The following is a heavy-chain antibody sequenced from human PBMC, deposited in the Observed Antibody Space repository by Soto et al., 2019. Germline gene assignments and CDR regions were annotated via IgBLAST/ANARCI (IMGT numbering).Heavy chain of an antibody. CDR1: GFTFSSYW. V-gene: IGHV3-7*01. J-gene: IGHJ6*03. CDR3: ARAADYYYYYMDV. Sequence: GGSLRLSCAASGFTFSSYWMSWVRQAPGKGLEWVANIKQDGSEKYYVDSVKGRFTISRDNAKNSLYLQMNSLRAEDTAVYYCARAADYYYYYMDVWDKGTTVTVSS. CDR2: IKQDGSEK.